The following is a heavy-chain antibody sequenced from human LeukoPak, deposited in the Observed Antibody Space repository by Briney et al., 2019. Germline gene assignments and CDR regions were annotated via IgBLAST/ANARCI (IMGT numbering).Heavy chain of an antibody. CDR2: INHSGST. J-gene: IGHJ3*02. CDR3: AREGAGGFDI. V-gene: IGHV4-34*01. Sequence: PSETLSLTCAVYGGSFSGYYWSWIRQPPGKGLEWIGEINHSGSTNYNPSLKSRVTISVDTSKNQFSLKLSSVTAADTAVYYCAREGAGGFDIWGQGTMVTVSS. D-gene: IGHD1-26*01. CDR1: GGSFSGYY.